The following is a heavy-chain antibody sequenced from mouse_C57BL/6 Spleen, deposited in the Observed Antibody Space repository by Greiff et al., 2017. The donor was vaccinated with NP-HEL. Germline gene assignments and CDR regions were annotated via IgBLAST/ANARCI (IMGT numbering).Heavy chain of an antibody. CDR2: FHPSNDDT. J-gene: IGHJ4*01. V-gene: IGHV1-47*01. D-gene: IGHD2-3*01. CDR1: GYTFTTYP. CDR3: ARLSIHYAKDD. Sequence: VQLVESVAELVKPGASVKMSCKASGYTFTTYPIDWMKQNPGKSLEWIGNFHPSNDDTKYNEKFKGKATLTVEKSSSTVYLQLSRLTSDDSAVYYCARLSIHYAKDDWGQGTSVTVSS.